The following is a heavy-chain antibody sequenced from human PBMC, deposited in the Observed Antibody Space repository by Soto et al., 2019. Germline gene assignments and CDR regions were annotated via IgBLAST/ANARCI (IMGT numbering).Heavy chain of an antibody. D-gene: IGHD6-19*01. Sequence: GGSLRLSCAASGFTFSSYWMSWVRQAPGKGLEWVANIKQDGSEKYYVDSVKGRFTISRDNAKNSLYLQMNSLRAEDTAVYYCARDPLEPHPGRRKSKPRAVAVSVDYWGQGTLVTVSS. CDR3: ARDPLEPHPGRRKSKPRAVAVSVDY. CDR2: IKQDGSEK. V-gene: IGHV3-7*05. J-gene: IGHJ4*02. CDR1: GFTFSSYW.